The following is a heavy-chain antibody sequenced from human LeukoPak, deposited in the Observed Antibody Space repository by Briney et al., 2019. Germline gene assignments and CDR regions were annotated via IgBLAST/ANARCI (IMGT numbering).Heavy chain of an antibody. D-gene: IGHD6-19*01. CDR3: TTLNPALGFWYSSGWYSFDY. Sequence: PGGSLRLSCAASGFTFSNAWMSWVRQAPGKGLEWVGRIKSKTDGGATDYAAPVKGRFTISRDDSKNTLYLQMNSLKTEDTAVYYCTTLNPALGFWYSSGWYSFDYWGQGTLVTVSS. V-gene: IGHV3-15*01. CDR2: IKSKTDGGAT. J-gene: IGHJ4*02. CDR1: GFTFSNAW.